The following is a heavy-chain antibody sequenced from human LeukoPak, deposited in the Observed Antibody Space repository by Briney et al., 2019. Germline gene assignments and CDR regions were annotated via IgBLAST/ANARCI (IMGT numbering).Heavy chain of an antibody. CDR3: ARDVGDYHVGLDV. J-gene: IGHJ6*02. Sequence: GGSLRLSCAASGFTFSSYIMNWVRQAPGKGLEWVSSISSISSYIYYADSVKGRFTISRDNAKNSLYLQMNSLRAEDTAVYYCARDVGDYHVGLDVWGQGTTVTVSS. V-gene: IGHV3-21*04. CDR2: ISSISSYI. CDR1: GFTFSSYI. D-gene: IGHD1-26*01.